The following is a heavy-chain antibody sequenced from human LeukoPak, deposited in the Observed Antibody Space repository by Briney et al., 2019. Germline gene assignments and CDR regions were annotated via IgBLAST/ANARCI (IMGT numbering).Heavy chain of an antibody. J-gene: IGHJ4*02. CDR3: ARIAYCGGDCQAAPYY. CDR1: GGTFSSYA. D-gene: IGHD2-21*02. CDR2: IIPILGIA. Sequence: SVKVSCKASGGTFSSYAISWVRQAPGQGLEWMGRIIPILGIANYAQKFQGRVTITADKSTSTAYMELSSLRSEDTAVYYCARIAYCGGDCQAAPYYWGQGTLVTVSS. V-gene: IGHV1-69*04.